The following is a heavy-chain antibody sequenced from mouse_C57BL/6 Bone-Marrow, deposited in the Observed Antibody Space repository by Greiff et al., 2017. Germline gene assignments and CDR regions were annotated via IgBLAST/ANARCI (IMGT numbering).Heavy chain of an antibody. V-gene: IGHV1-61*01. D-gene: IGHD1-3*01. Sequence: QVQLQQPGAELVRPGSSVKLSCKASGYTFTSYWMDWVKQRPGQGLEWIGNIYPSDSETHYNQKFKDKATLTVDKSSSTAYMPLSSLTSEDSAVYYCARSKLSWVAYWGQGTLVTVSA. J-gene: IGHJ3*01. CDR3: ARSKLSWVAY. CDR1: GYTFTSYW. CDR2: IYPSDSET.